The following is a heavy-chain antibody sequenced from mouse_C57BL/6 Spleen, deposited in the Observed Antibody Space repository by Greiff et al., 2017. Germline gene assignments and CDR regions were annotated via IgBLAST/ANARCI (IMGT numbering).Heavy chain of an antibody. D-gene: IGHD1-1*01. CDR3: ARYLYGSSCFDY. Sequence: QVQLQQPGAELVKPGASVKLSCKASGYTFTSYWMQWVKQRPGQGLEWIGEIDPSDSYTNYNQKFKGKATLTVDTSSSTAYMQLSSLTSEDSAVYYCARYLYGSSCFDYWGQGTTLTVSS. CDR2: IDPSDSYT. J-gene: IGHJ2*01. V-gene: IGHV1-50*01. CDR1: GYTFTSYW.